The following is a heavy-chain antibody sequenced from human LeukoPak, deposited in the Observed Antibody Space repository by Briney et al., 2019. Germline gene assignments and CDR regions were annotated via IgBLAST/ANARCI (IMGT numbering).Heavy chain of an antibody. Sequence: GGSLRLSCAASGFTFSSYGMHWVRQAPGKGLEWVAVISYDGSNKYYADSVKGRFTISRDNSKNTLYLQMNSLRAEDTAVYYCAKSYDSSGYFDYWGQGTLVTVSS. J-gene: IGHJ4*02. CDR2: ISYDGSNK. D-gene: IGHD3-22*01. V-gene: IGHV3-30*18. CDR3: AKSYDSSGYFDY. CDR1: GFTFSSYG.